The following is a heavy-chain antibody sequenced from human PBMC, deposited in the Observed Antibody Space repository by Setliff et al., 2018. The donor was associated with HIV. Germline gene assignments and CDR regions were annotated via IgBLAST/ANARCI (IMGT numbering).Heavy chain of an antibody. CDR2: VYYNGES. CDR3: ASALVGGASPFDY. CDR1: GGSISRGGRY. Sequence: SETLFLTCTVSGGSISRGGRYWGWVRQHPGRGLEWVGYVYYNGESFYNPSLRGRITILQDKSKNQFSLEVRSVTAADTAIYYCASALVGGASPFDYWGQGALVTVSS. D-gene: IGHD3-3*01. J-gene: IGHJ4*01. V-gene: IGHV4-31*03.